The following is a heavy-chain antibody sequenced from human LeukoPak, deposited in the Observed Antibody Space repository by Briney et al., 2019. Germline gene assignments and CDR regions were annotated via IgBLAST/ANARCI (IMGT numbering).Heavy chain of an antibody. Sequence: GGSLRLSCVAAGFTFSSYWMTWVRQAPGKELEWVANIKTDGSQIYYVDSVKGRFTISRDNAKSSLYLQMNSLRAEDTAVYYCAKMAPAAQYYYYYYYMDVWGKGTTVTISS. V-gene: IGHV3-7*03. CDR1: GFTFSSYW. D-gene: IGHD6-13*01. J-gene: IGHJ6*03. CDR3: AKMAPAAQYYYYYYYMDV. CDR2: IKTDGSQI.